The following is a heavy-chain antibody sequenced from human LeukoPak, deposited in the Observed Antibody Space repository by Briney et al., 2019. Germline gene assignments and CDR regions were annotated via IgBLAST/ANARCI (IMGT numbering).Heavy chain of an antibody. J-gene: IGHJ4*02. CDR2: IYYSGST. CDR3: ARSYGSGSYYSRSEAYFDY. D-gene: IGHD3-10*01. V-gene: IGHV4-31*03. Sequence: SETLSHTCTVSGGSISSGGYYWSWIRQHPGKGLEWIGYIYYSGSTYYNPSLKSRVTISVDTSKNQFSLKLSSVTAADTAVYYCARSYGSGSYYSRSEAYFDYWGQGTLVTVSS. CDR1: GGSISSGGYY.